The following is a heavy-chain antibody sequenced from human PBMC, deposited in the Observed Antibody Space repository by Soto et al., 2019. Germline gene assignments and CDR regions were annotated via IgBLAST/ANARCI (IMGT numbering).Heavy chain of an antibody. CDR1: GYTFTGYY. J-gene: IGHJ6*02. V-gene: IGHV1-2*04. CDR2: INPNSGGT. Sequence: QVQLVQSGAEVKKPGASVKVSCKASGYTFTGYYMHWVRQAPGQGLEWMGWINPNSGGTNYAQKFQGWVTMTRDTSISTDYMELSRLRSDDTAVYYCARGGDMATIGVEALYGMDVWGQGTTVTVSS. D-gene: IGHD5-12*01. CDR3: ARGGDMATIGVEALYGMDV.